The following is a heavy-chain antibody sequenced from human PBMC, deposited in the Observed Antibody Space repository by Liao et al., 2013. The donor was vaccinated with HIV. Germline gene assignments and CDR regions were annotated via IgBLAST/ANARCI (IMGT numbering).Heavy chain of an antibody. V-gene: IGHV4-28*03. CDR1: GYSISRSNW. CDR2: VFYSGST. Sequence: QVQLQESGPGLVKPSDTLSLTCAVSGYSISRSNWWGWIRQPPGKGLEWIGYVFYSGSTNYNPSLKSRVTISVDTSKNQFSLKLSSVTAADTAVYYCARGPTRYYMDVWGKGTTVTVSS. CDR3: ARGPTRYYMDV. J-gene: IGHJ6*03.